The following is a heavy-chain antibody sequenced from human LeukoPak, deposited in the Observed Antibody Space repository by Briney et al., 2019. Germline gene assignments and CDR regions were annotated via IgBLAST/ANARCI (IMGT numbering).Heavy chain of an antibody. CDR1: GFTFSNFA. J-gene: IGHJ4*02. D-gene: IGHD6-19*01. CDR2: ISGSGGST. V-gene: IGHV3-23*01. Sequence: GRCLRLACAASGFTFSNFAMNWVSQAPRGGLEWVSTISGSGGSTYYADSVKGRFTISRDNSKNTLYLQMNSLRAEDTAVYYCAKMVHTEQWLVPFDYWGQGTLVTVSS. CDR3: AKMVHTEQWLVPFDY.